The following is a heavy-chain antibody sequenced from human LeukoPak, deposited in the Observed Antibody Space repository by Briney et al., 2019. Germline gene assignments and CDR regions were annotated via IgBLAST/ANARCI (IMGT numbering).Heavy chain of an antibody. D-gene: IGHD3-10*01. V-gene: IGHV4-4*07. CDR3: VRDSGSGSNRYMDV. J-gene: IGHJ6*03. CDR1: GAPVSGYY. Sequence: PTETLSLTCTVSGAPVSGYYWSLIRQPAGKGLEGIGRIYSSGITTYNPSLKSRVTMSVDTSKNKLSLKLTSATATDTAVYYCVRDSGSGSNRYMDVWGKGTTVTVSS. CDR2: IYSSGIT.